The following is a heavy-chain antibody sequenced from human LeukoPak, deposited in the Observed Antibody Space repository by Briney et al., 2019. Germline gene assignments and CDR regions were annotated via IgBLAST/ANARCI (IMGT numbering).Heavy chain of an antibody. CDR2: IIPIFGTT. D-gene: IGHD1-20*01. Sequence: SVKVSCKASGGTFSSYATSWVRQAPGQGLEWMGGIIPIFGTTNYAQNFQGRVTITADESTSTAYMELTRLRYEDTAVYYCAREGFGGNWNQNCFDRWGQGTQVTVSS. CDR3: AREGFGGNWNQNCFDR. J-gene: IGHJ5*02. CDR1: GGTFSSYA. V-gene: IGHV1-69*13.